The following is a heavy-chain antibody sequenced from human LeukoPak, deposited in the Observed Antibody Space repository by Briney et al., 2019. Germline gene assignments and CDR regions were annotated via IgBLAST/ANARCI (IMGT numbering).Heavy chain of an antibody. CDR2: ISYDGSNK. CDR1: RFTFSSYA. D-gene: IGHD1-26*01. CDR3: ARDEYRYSVSYYFDY. V-gene: IGHV3-30*04. Sequence: GGSLRLSCAASRFTFSSYAMHWVRQAPGKGLEWVAVISYDGSNKYYADSVKGRFTISRDNSKNTLYLQMNSLRAEDTAVYYCARDEYRYSVSYYFDYWGQGTLVTVSS. J-gene: IGHJ4*02.